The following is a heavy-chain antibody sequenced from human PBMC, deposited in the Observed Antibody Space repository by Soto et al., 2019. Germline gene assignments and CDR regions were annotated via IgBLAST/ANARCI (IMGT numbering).Heavy chain of an antibody. CDR3: ARSVILTGGPYKGLIRLHYFDT. J-gene: IGHJ4*02. V-gene: IGHV4-4*02. CDR1: GDSIKTNYW. D-gene: IGHD3-9*01. Sequence: SETLSLTWLVSGDSIKTNYWLAWVRQPPGQGLEWIGEIYHSGSAIYTPSLKSRVTLSLDESKNEFSLNVDSVTAADTAVYYCARSVILTGGPYKGLIRLHYFDTWGPGTLVTSPQ. CDR2: IYHSGSA.